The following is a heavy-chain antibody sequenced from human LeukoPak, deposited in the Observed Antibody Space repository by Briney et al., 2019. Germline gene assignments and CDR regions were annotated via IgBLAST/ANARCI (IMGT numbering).Heavy chain of an antibody. J-gene: IGHJ4*02. CDR1: GFTFCSYW. CDR3: ARPIAAAGS. CDR2: IKPDGSEK. Sequence: PGGSLRLSCAASGFTFCSYWMTWVRQAPGKGLEWVASIKPDGSEKYYVDSVKGRFTIPRDNAKNSLYLQMNSLRAEDTAVYYCARPIAAAGSWGQGTLVTVSS. V-gene: IGHV3-7*03. D-gene: IGHD6-13*01.